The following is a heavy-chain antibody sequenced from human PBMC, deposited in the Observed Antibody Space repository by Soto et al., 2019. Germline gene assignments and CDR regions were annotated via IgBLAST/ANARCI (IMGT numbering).Heavy chain of an antibody. V-gene: IGHV1-69*10. D-gene: IGHD3-10*01. CDR2: IIPILGNA. CDR3: AREHIPLVRGAVGMDV. Sequence: AAPVKVSWKECGGTLSSCAMSWVRQAPRQGLEWMGGIIPILGNANYSEKFQGRVTITRDTSASTAYMELSSLRSEDTAVYYCAREHIPLVRGAVGMDVWGQGTTVTVSS. J-gene: IGHJ6*02. CDR1: GGTLSSCA.